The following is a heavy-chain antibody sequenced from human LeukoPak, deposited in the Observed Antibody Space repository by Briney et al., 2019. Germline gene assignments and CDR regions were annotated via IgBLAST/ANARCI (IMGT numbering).Heavy chain of an antibody. CDR1: GFIFSGYD. Sequence: PGGSLRLSCAASGFIFSGYDMTWVRQAPGKGLEWVSYISSSGSAIYYADSVKGRFTISRDNAKNSLYLQMNSLRAEDTAVYHCAKGSAFDYWGQGNLGTVSS. CDR2: ISSSGSAI. J-gene: IGHJ4*02. V-gene: IGHV3-48*03. CDR3: AKGSAFDY. D-gene: IGHD3-10*01.